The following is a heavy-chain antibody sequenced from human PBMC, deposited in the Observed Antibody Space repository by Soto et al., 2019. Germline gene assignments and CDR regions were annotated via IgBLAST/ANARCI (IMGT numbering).Heavy chain of an antibody. CDR2: IYYSGST. CDR3: ARETARGDAFDI. D-gene: IGHD3-10*01. J-gene: IGHJ3*02. CDR1: GGSISSGGYF. Sequence: SETLSLTCKVSGGSISSGGYFWSWIRQHPGKGLEWIGYIYYSGSTYCNPSLKSRLTTSVDTSENQFSLRLTSVTAADTAVYYCARETARGDAFDIWGQGTMVTVSS. V-gene: IGHV4-31*03.